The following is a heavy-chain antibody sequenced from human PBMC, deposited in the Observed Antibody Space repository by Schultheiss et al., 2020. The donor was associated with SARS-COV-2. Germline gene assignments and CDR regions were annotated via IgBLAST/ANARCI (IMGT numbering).Heavy chain of an antibody. D-gene: IGHD3-22*01. J-gene: IGHJ4*02. CDR2: ISSNGGST. CDR1: GFTFSSYA. V-gene: IGHV3-64*04. CDR3: ARGYYYDSSGYSGYFDY. Sequence: GGSLRLSCSASGFTFSSYAMHWVRQAPGKGLEYVSVISSNGGSTYYADSVKGRFTISRDNSKNTLYLQMNSLRAEDTAVYYCARGYYYDSSGYSGYFDYWGQGTLVTVSS.